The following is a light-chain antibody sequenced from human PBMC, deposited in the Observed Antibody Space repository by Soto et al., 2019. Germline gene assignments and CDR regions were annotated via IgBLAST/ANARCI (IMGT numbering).Light chain of an antibody. CDR2: GAS. Sequence: DIQMAQSPSSLSASVGDRVTITCQTSQSINTYLNWYQQKPGEAPKLLIYGASTLQSGVPLRFSGSGSGTDSTLTISSLEPEDFATYYCQESYSTLWGTCGQGTKVDIK. CDR1: QSINTY. V-gene: IGKV1-39*01. CDR3: QESYSTLWGT. J-gene: IGKJ1*01.